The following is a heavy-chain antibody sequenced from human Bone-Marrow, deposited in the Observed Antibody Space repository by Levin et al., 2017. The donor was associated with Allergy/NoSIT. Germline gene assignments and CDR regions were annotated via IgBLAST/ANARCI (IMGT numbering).Heavy chain of an antibody. CDR3: ARHKDYGGNGYYYYGMDV. CDR1: GFTFTDYA. Sequence: GGSLRLSCAASGFTFTDYAIHWIRQAPGRGLEWVSGVSWNSGTIGYADSVKGRFTISRDNAKNSLYLQMNSLRTEGTALYFCARHKDYGGNGYYYYGMDVWGQGTTVTVSS. CDR2: VSWNSGTI. D-gene: IGHD4-23*01. V-gene: IGHV3-9*01. J-gene: IGHJ6*02.